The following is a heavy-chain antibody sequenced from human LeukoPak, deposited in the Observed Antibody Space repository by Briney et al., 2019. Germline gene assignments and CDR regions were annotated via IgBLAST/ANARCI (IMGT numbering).Heavy chain of an antibody. CDR2: IEQDGSEK. D-gene: IGHD6-19*01. V-gene: IGHV3-7*05. J-gene: IGHJ4*02. Sequence: HPGGSLRLSCVASGFTFSTYWMSWVRQAPGKGREWVSNIEQDGSEKYYVDSVKGRFTISRDNAKNSLYLHMDSLRADDTAVYYCARDYPPPPVAGPYYFDYWGQGTLVTVSS. CDR1: GFTFSTYW. CDR3: ARDYPPPPVAGPYYFDY.